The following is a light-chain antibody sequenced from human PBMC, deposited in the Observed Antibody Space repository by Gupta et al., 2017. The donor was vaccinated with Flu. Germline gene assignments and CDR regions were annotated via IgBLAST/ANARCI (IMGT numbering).Light chain of an antibody. V-gene: IGKV3-20*01. CDR2: GAS. J-gene: IGKJ2*01. CDR1: QSVSSNY. Sequence: IVLTQSPDTLSLSPGERATLSCRASQSVSSNYLIWYQQKPGQAPRLLIYGASTRATGIPDRFSGSGSGTDFTLTISRLEPEDFAVYYCQQDGSSPYTFGQGTKLEIK. CDR3: QQDGSSPYT.